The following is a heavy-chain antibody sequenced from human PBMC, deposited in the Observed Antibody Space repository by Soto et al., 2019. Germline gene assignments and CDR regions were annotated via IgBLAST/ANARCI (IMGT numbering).Heavy chain of an antibody. CDR3: ARIHRGYYYYGMDV. V-gene: IGHV4-59*01. CDR1: GGSISSYY. CDR2: IYYSGST. Sequence: SETLSLTCTVPGGSISSYYWSWIRQPPGKGLEWIGYIYYSGSTNYNPSLKSRVTISVDTSKNQFSLKLSSVTAADTAVYYCARIHRGYYYYGMDVWGQGTTVTVSS. J-gene: IGHJ6*02.